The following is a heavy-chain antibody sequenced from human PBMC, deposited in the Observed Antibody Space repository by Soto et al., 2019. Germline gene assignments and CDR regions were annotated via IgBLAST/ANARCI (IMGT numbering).Heavy chain of an antibody. D-gene: IGHD6-25*01. CDR3: ATIRGRHTRRLPNREGFDH. V-gene: IGHV1-69*13. Sequence: SVKVSCKASGGTFSSYAISWVRQAPGQGLEWMGGIIPIFGTANYAQKFQGRVTITADESTSTAYMELSSLRSEDTAVYYCATIRGRHTRRLPNREGFDHWGQGTLVTVSS. CDR1: GGTFSSYA. J-gene: IGHJ4*02. CDR2: IIPIFGTA.